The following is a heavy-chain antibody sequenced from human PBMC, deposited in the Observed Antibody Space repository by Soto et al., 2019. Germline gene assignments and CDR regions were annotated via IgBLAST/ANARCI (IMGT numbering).Heavy chain of an antibody. V-gene: IGHV1-69*13. D-gene: IGHD4-17*01. Sequence: VASVKVSCKASGGTFSTYGMNWVRLAPGQGLEWMGGIIPKFGTTNYAQKFQGRVTITADESTNTAYMELNYLRSEDTAVYFCARELDPYYGGNSLSLDYWGQGTLVTVSS. J-gene: IGHJ4*02. CDR1: GGTFSTYG. CDR3: ARELDPYYGGNSLSLDY. CDR2: IIPKFGTT.